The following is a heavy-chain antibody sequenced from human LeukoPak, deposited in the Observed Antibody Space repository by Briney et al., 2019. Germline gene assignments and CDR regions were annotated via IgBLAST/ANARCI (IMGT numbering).Heavy chain of an antibody. D-gene: IGHD3-22*01. CDR3: ARGSYYYDSSGYYYYYYYYMDV. V-gene: IGHV4-39*07. CDR1: GGSISSSSYY. Sequence: SETLSLTCTVSGGSISSSSYYWAWIRQPPGKGLEWIGSISYSGNTYYNPSLKSRVTISVDTSKNQFSLKLSSVTAADTAVYYCARGSYYYDSSGYYYYYYYYMDVWGKGTTVTISS. CDR2: ISYSGNT. J-gene: IGHJ6*03.